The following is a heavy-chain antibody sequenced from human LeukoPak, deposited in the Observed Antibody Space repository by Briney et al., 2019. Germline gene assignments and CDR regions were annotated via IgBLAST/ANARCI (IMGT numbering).Heavy chain of an antibody. CDR3: ARVRHGWLDP. D-gene: IGHD3-16*01. CDR1: GDSISSYY. V-gene: IGHV4-59*01. CDR2: IYYTGST. Sequence: SETLPLTCTVSGDSISSYYWSWIRQPPGKGLEWIGYIYYTGSTNYNPPLKSRVTISVDTSKNQFSLKLGSVTAADTAVYYCARVRHGWLDPWGQGTLVTVSS. J-gene: IGHJ5*02.